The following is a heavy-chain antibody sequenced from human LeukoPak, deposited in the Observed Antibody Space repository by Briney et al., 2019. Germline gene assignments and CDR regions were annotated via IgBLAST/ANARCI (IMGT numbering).Heavy chain of an antibody. CDR2: IKQDGSEK. D-gene: IGHD2-2*01. CDR3: ARGGGVVVPAAIMMYFDY. CDR1: GFTFSSYS. V-gene: IGHV3-7*01. J-gene: IGHJ4*02. Sequence: PGGSLRLSCAASGFTFSSYSMNWVRQAPGKGLEWVANIKQDGSEKYYVDSVKGRFTISRDNAKNSLYLQMNSLRAEDTAVYYCARGGGVVVPAAIMMYFDYWGQGTLVTVSS.